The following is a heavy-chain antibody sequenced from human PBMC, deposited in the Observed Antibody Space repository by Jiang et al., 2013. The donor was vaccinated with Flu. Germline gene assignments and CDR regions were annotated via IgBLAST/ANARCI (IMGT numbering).Heavy chain of an antibody. CDR2: IRPSVGDT. V-gene: IGHV1-46*01. CDR3: ATERGSFDI. J-gene: IGHJ3*02. Sequence: VQLVESGAEVRKPGASVKISCRSSGYTFTNYFMHWVRQAPGQGLEWMGSIRPSVGDTRYAQNFQDRITMTRDTSTSTVYMDLSSLRSEDTAIYYCATERGSFDIVGPRDNGHRLF. CDR1: GYTFTNYF.